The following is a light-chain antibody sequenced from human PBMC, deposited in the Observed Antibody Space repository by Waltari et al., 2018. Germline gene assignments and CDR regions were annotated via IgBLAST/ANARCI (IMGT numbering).Light chain of an antibody. CDR3: QQFQSFPFT. CDR1: QSISNW. J-gene: IGKJ4*01. CDR2: KAS. Sequence: DIQMPQSPSTLSASVGDRGTITCRASQSISNWLAWYQQKPGKAPNLLIYKASSLESGVPSRFSGGGSGTEFTLTISSLQPDDFATYYCQQFQSFPFTFGGGTKVEVK. V-gene: IGKV1-5*03.